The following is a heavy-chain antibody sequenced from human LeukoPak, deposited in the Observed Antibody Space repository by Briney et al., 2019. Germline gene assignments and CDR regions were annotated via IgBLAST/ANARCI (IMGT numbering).Heavy chain of an antibody. CDR3: ATPYSYGPTPFDY. V-gene: IGHV1-24*01. CDR2: FDPEDGET. D-gene: IGHD5-18*01. J-gene: IGHJ4*02. CDR1: GYTLTELS. Sequence: ASVKVSCKVSGYTLTELSMHWVRQAPGKGLEWMGGFDPEDGETIYAQRFQGRVTMTEDTSTDTAYMELSSLRSEDTAVYYCATPYSYGPTPFDYWGQGTLVTVSS.